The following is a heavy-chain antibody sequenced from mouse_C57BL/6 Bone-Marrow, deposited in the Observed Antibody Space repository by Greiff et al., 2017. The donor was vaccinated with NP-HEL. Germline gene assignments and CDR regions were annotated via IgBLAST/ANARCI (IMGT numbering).Heavy chain of an antibody. J-gene: IGHJ2*01. CDR3: ARGIICFYYFDY. V-gene: IGHV1-63*01. CDR1: GYTFTNYW. Sequence: VQLQESGAELVRPGTSVKMSCKASGYTFTNYWIGWAKQRPGHGLEWIGDIYPGGGYTNYNEKFKGKATLTADKSSSTAYMQFSSLTSEDSAIYYCARGIICFYYFDYWGQGTTLTVSS. D-gene: IGHD6-1*01. CDR2: IYPGGGYT.